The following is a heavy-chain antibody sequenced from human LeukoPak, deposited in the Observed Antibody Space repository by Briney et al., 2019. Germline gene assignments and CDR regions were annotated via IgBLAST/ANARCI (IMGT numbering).Heavy chain of an antibody. J-gene: IGHJ6*02. CDR2: IIPIFGTA. V-gene: IGHV1-69*13. CDR3: ARARYDFWVYYYYYGMDV. Sequence: GASVKVSCKASGGTFSSYAISWVRQAPGQGLEWVGGIIPIFGTANYAQTFQGRVTITADESTSTAYMELSSLRSEDTAVYYCARARYDFWVYYYYYGMDVWGQGITVTVSS. D-gene: IGHD3-3*01. CDR1: GGTFSSYA.